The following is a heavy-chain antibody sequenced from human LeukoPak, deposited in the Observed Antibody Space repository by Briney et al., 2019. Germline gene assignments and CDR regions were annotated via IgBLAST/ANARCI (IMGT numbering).Heavy chain of an antibody. V-gene: IGHV3-53*01. D-gene: IGHD6-19*01. Sequence: ETLSLTCAVYGGSFSGYYWSWVRQAPGKGLEWVSVIYSGGSTYYADSVKGRFTISRDNSKNTLYLQMNSLRAEDTAVYYCARNGRDQWLASDYWGQGTLVTVSS. CDR2: IYSGGST. CDR3: ARNGRDQWLASDY. CDR1: GGSFSGYY. J-gene: IGHJ4*02.